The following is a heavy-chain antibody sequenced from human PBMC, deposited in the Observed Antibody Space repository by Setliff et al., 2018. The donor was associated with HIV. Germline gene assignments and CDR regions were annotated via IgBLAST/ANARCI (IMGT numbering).Heavy chain of an antibody. CDR3: ARDHGSNWYSTGLSAESFQQ. V-gene: IGHV3-48*01. CDR1: GFTFSNVW. Sequence: LRLSCVTSGFTFSNVWMSWVRQAPGKGLEWIAYISSSSSPIYYAASVRGRFTISRDSGENSLYLQMNSLRVEDTAMYYCARDHGSNWYSTGLSAESFQQWGQGTLVTVSS. CDR2: ISSSSSPI. J-gene: IGHJ1*01. D-gene: IGHD6-13*01.